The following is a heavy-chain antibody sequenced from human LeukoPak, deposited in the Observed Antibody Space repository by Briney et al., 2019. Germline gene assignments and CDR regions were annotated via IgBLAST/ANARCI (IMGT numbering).Heavy chain of an antibody. J-gene: IGHJ6*03. D-gene: IGHD5/OR15-5a*01. V-gene: IGHV3-23*01. CDR1: GFTFSSYA. CDR2: ISGSGSSS. CDR3: ARVPSVYYYYMDV. Sequence: PGGSLRLSCAASGFTFSSYAMSWVRQAPGKGLEYISAISGSGSSSYNADPVKGRVTISRDNSKNTLFLQMNSLTVEDTAVYYCARVPSVYYYYMDVWGKGTTVTVSS.